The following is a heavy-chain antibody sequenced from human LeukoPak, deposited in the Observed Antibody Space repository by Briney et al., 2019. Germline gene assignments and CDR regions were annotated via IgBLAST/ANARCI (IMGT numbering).Heavy chain of an antibody. Sequence: GASVKVSCKASGYTFTSYGISWVRQAPGQGLEWMGWISAYNGNTNYAQKFQGRVTITADKSTSTAYMELSSLRSEDTAVYYCARGPHGVVHMYYYYYMDVWGKGTTVTVSS. J-gene: IGHJ6*03. V-gene: IGHV1-18*01. CDR1: GYTFTSYG. D-gene: IGHD3-3*01. CDR3: ARGPHGVVHMYYYYYMDV. CDR2: ISAYNGNT.